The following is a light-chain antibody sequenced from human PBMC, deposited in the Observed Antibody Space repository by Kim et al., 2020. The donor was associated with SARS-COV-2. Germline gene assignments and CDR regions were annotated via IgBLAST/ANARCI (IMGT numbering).Light chain of an antibody. Sequence: SITSYCTGTSSDVGGYNYVSWYQQHPGKAPKLMIYDVSKRPSGVSNRFSGSKSGNTASLTISGLQAEDEADYYCSSYTSSSTLYVFGTGTKVTVL. J-gene: IGLJ1*01. CDR3: SSYTSSSTLYV. V-gene: IGLV2-14*04. CDR1: SSDVGGYNY. CDR2: DVS.